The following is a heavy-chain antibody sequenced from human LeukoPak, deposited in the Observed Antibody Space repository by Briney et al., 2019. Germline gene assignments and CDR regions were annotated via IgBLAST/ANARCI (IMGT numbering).Heavy chain of an antibody. V-gene: IGHV1-18*01. CDR1: GYTFTNYG. D-gene: IGHD6-19*01. CDR2: ISAYNGNT. J-gene: IGHJ4*02. CDR3: ARDLKMGYSSGRYSWGTGSSNDY. Sequence: ASVKVSCKASGYTFTNYGISWVRQAPGQGLEWMGWISAYNGNTNYAQKFQGRITMTTDTSTSTAYMELRSLSSDDTAVYYCARDLKMGYSSGRYSWGTGSSNDYWGQGTLVTVSS.